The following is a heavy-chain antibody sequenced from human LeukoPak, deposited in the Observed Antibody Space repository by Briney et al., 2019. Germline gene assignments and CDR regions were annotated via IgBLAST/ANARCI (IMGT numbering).Heavy chain of an antibody. CDR2: IYHSGST. CDR3: ARQRCSSTSCSLFDY. CDR1: GGSISSSNW. D-gene: IGHD2-2*01. Sequence: SETLSLTCAVSGGSISSSNWWSWVRQPPGKGLEWIGEIYHSGSTNYNPSLKSRVTISVDKSKNQFSLKLSSVTAADTAVYYCARQRCSSTSCSLFDYWGQGTLVTVSS. V-gene: IGHV4-4*02. J-gene: IGHJ4*02.